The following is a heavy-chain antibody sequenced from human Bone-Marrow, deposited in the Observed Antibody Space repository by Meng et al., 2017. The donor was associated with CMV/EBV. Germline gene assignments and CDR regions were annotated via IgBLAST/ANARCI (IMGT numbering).Heavy chain of an antibody. CDR3: ARDFFRRDSFWSGYVYYLDY. Sequence: GGSLRLSCAASGFTFSSYGMHWVRQAPGKGLEWVAFIRYDGSNKYYADSVKGRFTISRDNSKNTLYLQMNSLRAEDTAVYYCARDFFRRDSFWSGYVYYLDYWGQGTLVTVSS. V-gene: IGHV3-30*02. CDR2: IRYDGSNK. CDR1: GFTFSSYG. J-gene: IGHJ4*02. D-gene: IGHD3-3*01.